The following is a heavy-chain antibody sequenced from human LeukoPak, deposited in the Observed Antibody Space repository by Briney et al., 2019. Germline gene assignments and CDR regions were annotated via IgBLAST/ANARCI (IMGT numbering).Heavy chain of an antibody. D-gene: IGHD4/OR15-4a*01. CDR1: GFTFSSYG. Sequence: GGSLRLSCAASGFTFSSYGMSWVRQAPGKGLEWVAFIRYDGSNKYYADSVKGRFTISRDNSKNTLYLQMNSLRAEDTAVYYCARRAGAYSHPYDYWGQGTLVTVSS. CDR3: ARRAGAYSHPYDY. CDR2: IRYDGSNK. V-gene: IGHV3-33*08. J-gene: IGHJ4*02.